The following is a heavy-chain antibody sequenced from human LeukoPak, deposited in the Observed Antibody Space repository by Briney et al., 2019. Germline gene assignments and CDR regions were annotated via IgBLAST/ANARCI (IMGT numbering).Heavy chain of an antibody. D-gene: IGHD3-9*01. CDR3: ARGPANYDILTGYYHDAFDI. Sequence: SETLSLTCTVSGGSISSYYWSWIRQPPGKGLEWIGYIYYSWSTNYNPSLMSRVTISVDTSKTQFSLKLSSVTAADTAVYYCARGPANYDILTGYYHDAFDIWGQGTMVTVSS. CDR2: IYYSWST. V-gene: IGHV4-59*01. CDR1: GGSISSYY. J-gene: IGHJ3*02.